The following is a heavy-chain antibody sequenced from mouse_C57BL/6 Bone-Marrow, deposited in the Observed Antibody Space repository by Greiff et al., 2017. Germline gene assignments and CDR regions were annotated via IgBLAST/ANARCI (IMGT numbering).Heavy chain of an antibody. D-gene: IGHD3-2*02. V-gene: IGHV1-82*01. CDR3: GWRQLRLRDYFDY. J-gene: IGHJ2*01. CDR2: IYPGDGDT. Sequence: QVQLQQSGPELVKPGASVKISCKASGYAFSSSWMHWVKQRPGKGLEWIGRIYPGDGDTNYNGKFKGKATLTADKSSSTAYMQLSSLTSEDSAVYFCGWRQLRLRDYFDYGGQGTTLTVAS. CDR1: GYAFSSSW.